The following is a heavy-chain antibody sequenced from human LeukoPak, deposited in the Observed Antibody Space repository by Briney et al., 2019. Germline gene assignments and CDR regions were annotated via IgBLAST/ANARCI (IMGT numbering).Heavy chain of an antibody. CDR3: ARVSPTSGYDLYY. Sequence: ASVKVSCKASGYTFTSYAMHWVRQAPGQRLEGMGWINAGNGNTKYSQKFQGRVTITRDTSASTAYMELSSLRSEDTAVYYCARVSPTSGYDLYYWGQGTLVTVSS. CDR2: INAGNGNT. D-gene: IGHD5-12*01. J-gene: IGHJ4*02. V-gene: IGHV1-3*01. CDR1: GYTFTSYA.